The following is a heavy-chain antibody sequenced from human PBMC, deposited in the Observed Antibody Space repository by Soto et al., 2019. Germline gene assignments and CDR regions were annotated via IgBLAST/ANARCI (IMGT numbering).Heavy chain of an antibody. CDR1: GFTFSSYA. D-gene: IGHD5-12*01. Sequence: GGSLRLSCAASGFTFSSYAMSWVRQAPGKGLEWVSAISGSGGSTYYADSVKGRFTISRDNSKNTLYLQMNSLRAEDTAVYYCAKDPTRAGYDYLNYFDYWGQGTLVTVSS. J-gene: IGHJ4*02. CDR2: ISGSGGST. V-gene: IGHV3-23*01. CDR3: AKDPTRAGYDYLNYFDY.